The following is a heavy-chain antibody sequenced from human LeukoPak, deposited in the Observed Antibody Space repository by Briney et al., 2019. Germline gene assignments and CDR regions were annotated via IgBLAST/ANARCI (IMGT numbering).Heavy chain of an antibody. CDR1: GFTFGDYA. D-gene: IGHD2-21*01. CDR3: ARYCGGDCYGMDV. Sequence: SLRLSCTGHGFTFGDYALSWFRQPPGKGLEWVANIKQDGSEKDYVDSVKGRFTISRDNAKNSLYLQMNSLRAEDTAVYYCARYCGGDCYGMDVWGQGTTVTVSS. CDR2: IKQDGSEK. J-gene: IGHJ6*02. V-gene: IGHV3-7*01.